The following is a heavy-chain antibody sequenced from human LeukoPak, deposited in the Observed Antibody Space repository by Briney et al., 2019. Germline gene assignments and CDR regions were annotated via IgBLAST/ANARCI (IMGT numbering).Heavy chain of an antibody. Sequence: PSETLSLTCTVSGDSISSYYWSWIRQPPGKGLEWIGYIYYSGNTNYNPSLKSRVTISVDTSKNQFSLKLSSVTAADTAVYYCARDRYGSGIPYYYGVDVWGQGTTVTVSS. CDR2: IYYSGNT. CDR3: ARDRYGSGIPYYYGVDV. V-gene: IGHV4-59*01. CDR1: GDSISSYY. D-gene: IGHD3-10*01. J-gene: IGHJ6*02.